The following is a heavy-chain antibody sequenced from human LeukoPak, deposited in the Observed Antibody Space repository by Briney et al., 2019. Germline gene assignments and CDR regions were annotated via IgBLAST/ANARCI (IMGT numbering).Heavy chain of an antibody. D-gene: IGHD6-19*01. CDR2: ISSSGSTI. Sequence: GGSLRLSCAASGFTFSDYYMSWIRQAPGKGLEWVSYISSSGSTIYYADSVKVRFTISRDNAKNSLYLQMNSLRAEDTAVYYCARGLLVIAVAGTAHFDYWGQGTLVTVSS. CDR3: ARGLLVIAVAGTAHFDY. V-gene: IGHV3-11*01. CDR1: GFTFSDYY. J-gene: IGHJ4*02.